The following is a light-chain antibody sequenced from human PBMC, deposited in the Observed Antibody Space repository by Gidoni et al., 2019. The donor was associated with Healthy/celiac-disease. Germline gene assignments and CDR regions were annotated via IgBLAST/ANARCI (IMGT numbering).Light chain of an antibody. J-gene: IGKJ2*01. V-gene: IGKV1-9*01. CDR3: QQLNSYVYT. CDR2: AAS. Sequence: DIQLTQSPSFLSASVGDRVTITCRDSQGISSYLAWYQQKPGKAPKLLIDAASTLQSGVPSRFSGSGSGTEFTLTISSLQPEDFATYYCQQLNSYVYTFGQGTKLEIK. CDR1: QGISSY.